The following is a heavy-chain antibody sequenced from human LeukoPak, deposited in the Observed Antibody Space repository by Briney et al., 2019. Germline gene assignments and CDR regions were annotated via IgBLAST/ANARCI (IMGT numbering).Heavy chain of an antibody. CDR1: GFTFDDYG. CDR3: ARAVPPPHPYGSGSYYSGPFDY. V-gene: IGHV3-20*04. D-gene: IGHD3-10*01. Sequence: RSGGSLRLSCAASGFTFDDYGMSWVRQAPGKGLEWVSGINWNGGSTGYADSVKGRFTISRDNAKNSLYLQMNSLRAEDTALYYCARAVPPPHPYGSGSYYSGPFDYWGQGTLVTVSS. CDR2: INWNGGST. J-gene: IGHJ4*02.